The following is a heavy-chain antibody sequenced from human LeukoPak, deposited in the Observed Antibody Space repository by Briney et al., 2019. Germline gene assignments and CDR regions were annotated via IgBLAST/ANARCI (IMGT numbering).Heavy chain of an antibody. CDR3: ARGPPLKAFGFDS. V-gene: IGHV1-2*02. Sequence: GASVKVSCKASGFTFTGYYMQWVRQAPGQGPEWMGWINPNSGGTNYAQKFQGRVTMTRDTSISTAYMELSRLRSDDTAVYYCARGPPLKAFGFDSWGQGTLVTVSS. CDR2: INPNSGGT. CDR1: GFTFTGYY. J-gene: IGHJ5*02.